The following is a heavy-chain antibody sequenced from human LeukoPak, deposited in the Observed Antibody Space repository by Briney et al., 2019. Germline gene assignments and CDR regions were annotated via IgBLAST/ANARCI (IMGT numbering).Heavy chain of an antibody. CDR3: ARVGYSSIWYVDF. V-gene: IGHV3-48*03. J-gene: IGHJ4*02. D-gene: IGHD6-13*01. CDR1: GFTFSSYE. CDR2: ISTSGSTT. Sequence: GGSLRLSCAASGFTFSSYEINWVRQAPGKGLEWVSYISTSGSTTYYADSVKGRFTISRDNAKNSVYLQMNSLRAEDTAVYYCARVGYSSIWYVDFWGQGTLVTVSS.